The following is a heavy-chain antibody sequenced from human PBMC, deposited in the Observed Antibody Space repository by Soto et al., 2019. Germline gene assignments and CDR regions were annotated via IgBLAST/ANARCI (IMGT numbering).Heavy chain of an antibody. CDR3: AKHIGIAGSYYAGAY. D-gene: IGHD1-26*01. CDR1: GFTFSSYG. Sequence: GASLRLSCAASGFTFSSYGMHWVRQAPGKGLEWVAVISYDGSNKYYVDSVKGRFTISRDNSKNTLNLQMNSLRAEDTAVYYCAKHIGIAGSYYAGAYWGQGSLVTVAS. V-gene: IGHV3-30*18. CDR2: ISYDGSNK. J-gene: IGHJ4*02.